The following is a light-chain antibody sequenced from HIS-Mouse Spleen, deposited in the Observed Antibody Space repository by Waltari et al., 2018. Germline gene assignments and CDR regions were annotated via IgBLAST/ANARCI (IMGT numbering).Light chain of an antibody. J-gene: IGLJ2*01. Sequence: QSVLTQPPSASGTPGQRVTISCSGSGPNIGSNYLYWYQQLPGTAPKLLIYRNNQRPSGVPDRFSGSKSGTSASLAISGLRSEDEADYYCAAWDDSLSGVVFGGGTKLTVL. CDR2: RNN. CDR1: GPNIGSNY. V-gene: IGLV1-47*01. CDR3: AAWDDSLSGVV.